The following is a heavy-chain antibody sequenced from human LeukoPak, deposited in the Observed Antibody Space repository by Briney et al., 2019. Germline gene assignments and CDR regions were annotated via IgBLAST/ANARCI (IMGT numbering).Heavy chain of an antibody. CDR3: ARGAYYYED. CDR1: GFKFSNYG. Sequence: GGSLRLSCVASGFKFSNYGMHWVRQAPGKGLEWVALISYDGSDKYYPGSMKGRFTISRDNAKNSLYLQMNSLRAEDTAVYYCARGAYYYEDWGQGTLVTVSS. D-gene: IGHD3-22*01. V-gene: IGHV3-30*03. CDR2: ISYDGSDK. J-gene: IGHJ4*02.